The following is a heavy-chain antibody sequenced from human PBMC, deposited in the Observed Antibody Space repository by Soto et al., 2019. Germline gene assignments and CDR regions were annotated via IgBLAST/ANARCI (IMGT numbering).Heavy chain of an antibody. D-gene: IGHD1-26*01. V-gene: IGHV4-39*01. CDR1: GGSISSSSYY. CDR2: IYYSGST. Sequence: QLQLQESGPGLVKPSETLSLTCTVSGGSISSSSYYWGWIRQPPGKGLEWIGSIYYSGSTYYNPSLKSRVTISVDTSKNQFSLKLSSVTAADTAVYYCARHRHTNIGVSAPGQIDYWGQGTLVTVSS. CDR3: ARHRHTNIGVSAPGQIDY. J-gene: IGHJ4*02.